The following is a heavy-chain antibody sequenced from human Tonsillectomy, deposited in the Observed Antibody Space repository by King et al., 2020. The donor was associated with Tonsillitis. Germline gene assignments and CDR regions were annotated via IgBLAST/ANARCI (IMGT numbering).Heavy chain of an antibody. V-gene: IGHV4-39*01. J-gene: IGHJ6*02. CDR2: IYYSGST. CDR3: AGLTTVTYYYYYGMDV. CDR1: GGSISSSSYY. Sequence: LQLQESGPGLVKPSETLSLTCTVSGGSISSSSYYWGWIRQPPGKGLEWIGSIYYSGSTYYNPSLKSRVTISVDTSKNQFSLKLSSVTAADTAVYYCAGLTTVTYYYYYGMDVWGQGTTVTVSS. D-gene: IGHD4-11*01.